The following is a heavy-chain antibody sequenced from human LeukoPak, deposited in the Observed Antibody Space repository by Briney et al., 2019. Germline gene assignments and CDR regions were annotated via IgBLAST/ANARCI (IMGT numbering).Heavy chain of an antibody. CDR3: ARGGTYYPCIDY. J-gene: IGHJ4*02. CDR2: ISAYNGYT. V-gene: IGHV1-18*01. Sequence: ASVKVSCKASGYAFTTTYINWVRQAPGQGLEWMGRISAYNGYTSYAQKFQGRVAMTTDSSTSIAYIDLASLTSDDTAVYYCARGGTYYPCIDYWGQGTLVTVSS. CDR1: GYAFTTTY. D-gene: IGHD1-26*01.